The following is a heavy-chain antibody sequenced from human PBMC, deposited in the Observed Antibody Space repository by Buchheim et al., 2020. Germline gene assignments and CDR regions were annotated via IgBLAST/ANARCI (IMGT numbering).Heavy chain of an antibody. CDR3: AKEASIGGMDV. CDR1: GFTFSTYG. CDR2: ISYDGSNK. V-gene: IGHV3-30*18. D-gene: IGHD3-16*02. J-gene: IGHJ6*02. Sequence: QVQLVESGGGVVQPGNSLRLSCAASGFTFSTYGMHWVRQAPGKGPEWVAVISYDGSNKYYADSVKGRFTISRDNSKNTLYLQMNSLRAEDTAVYYCAKEASIGGMDVWGQGTT.